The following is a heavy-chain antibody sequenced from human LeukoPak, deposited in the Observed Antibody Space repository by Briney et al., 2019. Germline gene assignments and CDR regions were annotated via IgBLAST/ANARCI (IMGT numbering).Heavy chain of an antibody. D-gene: IGHD6-13*01. J-gene: IGHJ4*02. V-gene: IGHV3-11*01. CDR1: GFIFSDYY. CDR3: ARSIWPRAAAGTFDY. CDR2: ISNSGSTI. Sequence: GGSLRLSCAASGFIFSDYYLNWIRQAPGKGLEWVSYISNSGSTIYFADSVKGRFTISRDNAKNSLYLQMNSLRAEDTAVYYCARSIWPRAAAGTFDYWGQGTLVTVSS.